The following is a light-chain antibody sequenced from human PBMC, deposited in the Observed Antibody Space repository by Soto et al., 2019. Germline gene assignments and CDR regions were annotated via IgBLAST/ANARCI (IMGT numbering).Light chain of an antibody. CDR1: QDIRNY. CDR3: QQYNNWSYT. J-gene: IGKJ3*01. V-gene: IGKV1-39*01. CDR2: GAS. Sequence: DIQMTQSPSSLSPSVGDKVTITCRASQDIRNYLNWYQQKPGKAPKVLIFGASSLYTGVPKRFSGSGFGTEFTLTISSLQSEDFAVYYCQQYNNWSYTFGPGTKVDIK.